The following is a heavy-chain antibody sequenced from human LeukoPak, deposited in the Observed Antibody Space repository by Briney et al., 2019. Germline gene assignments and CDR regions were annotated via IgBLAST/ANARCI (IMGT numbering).Heavy chain of an antibody. CDR2: MNPNSGNT. CDR3: ARVADQIHYDFWSGYRHFGY. Sequence: GASVKVSCKASGYTFTSYDINWVRQATGQGLEWMGWMNPNSGNTGYAQKFQGRVTMTRNTSISTAYMELSSLRSEDTAVYYCARVADQIHYDFWSGYRHFGYWGQGTLVTVSS. V-gene: IGHV1-8*01. J-gene: IGHJ4*02. CDR1: GYTFTSYD. D-gene: IGHD3-3*01.